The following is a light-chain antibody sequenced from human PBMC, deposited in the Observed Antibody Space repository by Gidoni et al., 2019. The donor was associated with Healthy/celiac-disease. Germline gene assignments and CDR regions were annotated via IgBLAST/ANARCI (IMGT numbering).Light chain of an antibody. CDR2: EGS. CDR3: CSYAGSSPP. CDR1: SSDVGSYNL. V-gene: IGLV2-23*01. Sequence: QSALTQPASVSGSPGQSITISCTGTSSDVGSYNLVSWYQPHPGKAPKLMIYEGSKRPSGVSNRFSGSKSGNTASLTISGLQAEDEADYYCCSYAGSSPPFGGGTKLTVL. J-gene: IGLJ2*01.